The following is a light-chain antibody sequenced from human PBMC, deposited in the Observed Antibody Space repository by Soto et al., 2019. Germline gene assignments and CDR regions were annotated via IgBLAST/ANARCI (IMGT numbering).Light chain of an antibody. J-gene: IGKJ5*01. CDR1: QSVSSN. CDR2: GAS. CDR3: QQQGRSWIT. V-gene: IGKV3-15*01. Sequence: EVLMTKSPATVSVAQGERAALSCRASQSVSSNLAWYQQKPGQAPRVFIYGASTRETGIPDRFSGSGSGTEFTLTISRLEHEDFAVFYCQQQGRSWITFGQGTRLEIK.